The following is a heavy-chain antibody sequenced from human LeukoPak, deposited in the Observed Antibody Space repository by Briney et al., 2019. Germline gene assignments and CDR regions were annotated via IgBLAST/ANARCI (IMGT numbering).Heavy chain of an antibody. Sequence: ASVTVSCKASGYTFTGYYMHWVRQAPGQGVEGMGWINPNSGGTNYAQKFQGRVTMTRDTSISTAYMELSRLRSDDTAVYYCASTFNYYDSSGYAFWGQGTLVTVSS. CDR3: ASTFNYYDSSGYAF. CDR1: GYTFTGYY. J-gene: IGHJ4*02. D-gene: IGHD3-22*01. V-gene: IGHV1-2*02. CDR2: INPNSGGT.